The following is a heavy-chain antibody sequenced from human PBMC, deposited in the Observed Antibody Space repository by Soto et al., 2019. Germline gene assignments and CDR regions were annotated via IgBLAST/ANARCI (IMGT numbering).Heavy chain of an antibody. V-gene: IGHV4-61*01. CDR2: LYYSGST. Sequence: PSETLSLTCTVSGGSVSSGSYYWSWIRQPPGKGLEWIGYLYYSGSTNYNPSLKSRVTISVDTSKNQFSLKLSSVTAADTAVYYXARGEGSYYDSSGYYSNWGQGTLVTVSS. J-gene: IGHJ4*02. CDR3: ARGEGSYYDSSGYYSN. CDR1: GGSVSSGSYY. D-gene: IGHD3-22*01.